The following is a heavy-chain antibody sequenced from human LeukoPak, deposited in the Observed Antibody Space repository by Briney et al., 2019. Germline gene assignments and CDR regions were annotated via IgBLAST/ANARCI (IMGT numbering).Heavy chain of an antibody. Sequence: PSETLSLTCAVYGGSFSGYYWSWIRQPPGKGLEWIGEINHSGSTNYNPSLKSRVTISVDTSKNQFSLKLSSVTAADTAVYYCASGDGGSTGFDYWGQGTLVTVSS. CDR1: GGSFSGYY. D-gene: IGHD4-23*01. J-gene: IGHJ4*02. CDR2: INHSGST. CDR3: ASGDGGSTGFDY. V-gene: IGHV4-34*01.